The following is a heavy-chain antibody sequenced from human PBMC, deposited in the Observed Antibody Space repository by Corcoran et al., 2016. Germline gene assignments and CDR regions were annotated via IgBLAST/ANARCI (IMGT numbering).Heavy chain of an antibody. D-gene: IGHD2-2*01. Sequence: QVQLVQSGAEVKKPGASVKVSCKASGYTFTSYAMHWVRQAPGQRLEWMGWINAGNGNTKYSQKFQGRVTITRDTSASTAYMELSSLRSEDTAVYYWAGGDIVVVPAARHYYYGMDVWGQGTTVTVSS. CDR1: GYTFTSYA. CDR2: INAGNGNT. J-gene: IGHJ6*02. CDR3: AGGDIVVVPAARHYYYGMDV. V-gene: IGHV1-3*01.